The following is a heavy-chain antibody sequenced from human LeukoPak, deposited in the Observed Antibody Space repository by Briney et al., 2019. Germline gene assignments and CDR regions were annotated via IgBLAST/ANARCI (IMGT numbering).Heavy chain of an antibody. CDR1: GYTLTELS. V-gene: IGHV1-24*01. CDR2: FDPEDGET. J-gene: IGHJ4*02. CDR3: ATYPIEGDYYDSSGYTY. D-gene: IGHD3-22*01. Sequence: ASVKVSCKVSGYTLTELSMHWVRQAPGKGLEWMGGFDPEDGETIYAQKFQGRVTMTEDTTTDTAYMELSSLRSEDTAVYYCATYPIEGDYYDSSGYTYWGQGTLVTVSS.